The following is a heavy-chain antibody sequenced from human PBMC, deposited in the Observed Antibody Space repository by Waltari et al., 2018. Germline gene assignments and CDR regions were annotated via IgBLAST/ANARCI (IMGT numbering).Heavy chain of an antibody. CDR3: ARPGDSSPYWYFDL. J-gene: IGHJ2*01. CDR1: GYSISSGYY. D-gene: IGHD6-13*01. CDR2: IYHSGST. V-gene: IGHV4-38-2*01. Sequence: QVQLQESGPGLVKPSETLSLTCAVSGYSISSGYYWGWIRQPPGKGLEWIGSIYHSGSTSDNPSLKGRVTISVDTSKNQFSLKLSSGTAADTAVYYCARPGDSSPYWYFDLWGRGTLVTVSS.